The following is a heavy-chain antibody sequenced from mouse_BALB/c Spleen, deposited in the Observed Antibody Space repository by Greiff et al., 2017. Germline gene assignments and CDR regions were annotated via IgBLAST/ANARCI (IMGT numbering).Heavy chain of an antibody. D-gene: IGHD2-3*01. CDR3: ASSMTLYYFDY. J-gene: IGHJ2*01. CDR2: INSNGGST. Sequence: EVKLMESGGGLVQPGGSLKLSCAASGFTFSSYGMSWVRQTPDKRLELVATINSNGGSTYYPDSVKGRFTISRDNAKNTLYLQMSSLKSEDTAMYYCASSMTLYYFDYWGQGTTLTVSS. CDR1: GFTFSSYG. V-gene: IGHV5-6-3*01.